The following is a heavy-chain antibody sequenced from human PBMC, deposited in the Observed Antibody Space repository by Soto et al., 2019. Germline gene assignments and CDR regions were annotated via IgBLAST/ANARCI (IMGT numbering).Heavy chain of an antibody. CDR3: AKGNATWNFGYFDY. CDR2: IGGSGGGT. V-gene: IGHV3-23*01. J-gene: IGHJ4*02. CDR1: GFTFSSYA. Sequence: GGSLRLSCAASGFTFSSYAMTWVRQAPGKGLGWVSVIGGSGGGTYYADSVKGRFTISRDNSKNTLYLQMNSLRAEDTAVYYCAKGNATWNFGYFDYWGQGTLVTVSS. D-gene: IGHD1-7*01.